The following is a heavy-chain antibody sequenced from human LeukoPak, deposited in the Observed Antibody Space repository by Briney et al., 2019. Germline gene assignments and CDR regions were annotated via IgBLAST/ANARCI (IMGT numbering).Heavy chain of an antibody. D-gene: IGHD6-13*01. CDR3: ARYPLSYSSNWHYYFGY. V-gene: IGHV1-18*01. CDR2: ISASNGNT. J-gene: IGHJ4*02. CDR1: GYTFTSYG. Sequence: GPSVKVSCKASGYTFTSYGVSWVRQATGQGLEGMGWISASNGNTNFAQKLQGRVTLTTDTSTSTAYMELRSLTSDDTAVYYCARYPLSYSSNWHYYFGYWGQGTLLTVSS.